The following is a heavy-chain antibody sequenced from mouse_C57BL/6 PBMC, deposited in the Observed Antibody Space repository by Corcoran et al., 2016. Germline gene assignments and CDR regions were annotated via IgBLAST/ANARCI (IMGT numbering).Heavy chain of an antibody. CDR2: IFPGSGST. V-gene: IGHV1-75*01. Sequence: QVQLQQSGPELVKPGASVKISCKASGYTFTDYYINWVKQRPGQGLEWIGWIFPGSGSTYYNEKFKGKATLTVDKSSSTAYMLLSSLTSEDSAVYFCAGNYYGSSPYYFDYWGQGTTLTVSS. J-gene: IGHJ2*01. D-gene: IGHD1-1*01. CDR3: AGNYYGSSPYYFDY. CDR1: GYTFTDYY.